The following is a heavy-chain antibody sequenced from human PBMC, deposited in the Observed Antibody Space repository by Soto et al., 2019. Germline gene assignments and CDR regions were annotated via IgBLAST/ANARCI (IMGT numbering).Heavy chain of an antibody. CDR3: ARAFVVAATYYYGMDV. CDR1: GYTFTRYG. CDR2: ISGYDGRT. V-gene: IGHV1-18*01. Sequence: GASVKVSCKTSGYTFTRYGISWVRQAPGQGLEWMGWISGYDGRTNFAQKVQDRVTMTTDTSTSTVYMELRSLRSDDTAVYYCARAFVVAATYYYGMDVWGQGTTVTVSS. J-gene: IGHJ6*02. D-gene: IGHD2-15*01.